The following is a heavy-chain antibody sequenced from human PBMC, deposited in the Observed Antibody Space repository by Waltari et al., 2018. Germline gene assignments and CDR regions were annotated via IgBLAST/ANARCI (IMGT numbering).Heavy chain of an antibody. CDR3: ARHVADGFLEWFRRTNWFDP. J-gene: IGHJ5*02. CDR2: IYYSGTT. Sequence: QLQLQESGPGLVKPSETLSLTCTVSGCSIHISSYYWGRIRQPPGTGLEWIGSIYYSGTTYYNPSLKSRVTISVDTSKNQFSLKLSSVTAADTAVYYCARHVADGFLEWFRRTNWFDPWGQGTLVTVSS. V-gene: IGHV4-39*01. D-gene: IGHD3-3*01. CDR1: GCSIHISSYY.